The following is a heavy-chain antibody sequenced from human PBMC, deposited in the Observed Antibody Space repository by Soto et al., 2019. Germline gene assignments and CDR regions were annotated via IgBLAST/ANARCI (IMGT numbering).Heavy chain of an antibody. Sequence: ASVKVSCKASGGTFSDYAISWVRQAPGQGLEWMGGINPIFGTANYAQKFQGRVTITADESTSTAYMELSSLRSEDTAVYSCARGPPYGSPEIYYYYYGMDVWGQGSTVTVYS. D-gene: IGHD3-10*01. CDR3: ARGPPYGSPEIYYYYYGMDV. V-gene: IGHV1-69*13. J-gene: IGHJ6*02. CDR1: GGTFSDYA. CDR2: INPIFGTA.